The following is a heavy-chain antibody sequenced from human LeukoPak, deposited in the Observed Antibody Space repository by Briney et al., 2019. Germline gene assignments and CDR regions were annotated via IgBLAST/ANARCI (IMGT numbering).Heavy chain of an antibody. CDR1: GFTFISYT. CDR2: ISSSSYI. J-gene: IGHJ4*02. Sequence: GGSLRLSCAASGFTFISYTMTWVRQAPGKGLEWVSSISSSSYIYYADSVRGRFTISRDNAKRSLFLQLNSLRAEDTAVYYCVMLFMGSTNWPDYWGQGTLVTVSS. D-gene: IGHD6-13*01. CDR3: VMLFMGSTNWPDY. V-gene: IGHV3-21*01.